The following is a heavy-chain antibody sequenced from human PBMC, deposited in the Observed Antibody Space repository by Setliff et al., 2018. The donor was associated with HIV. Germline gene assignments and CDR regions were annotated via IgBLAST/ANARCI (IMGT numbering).Heavy chain of an antibody. CDR1: GYTFTSYD. CDR2: IGPSGSST. V-gene: IGHV1-46*01. CDR3: ARDHIAARSVDY. J-gene: IGHJ4*02. Sequence: GASVKVSCKASGYTFTSYDINWVRQATGQGLEWMGLIGPSGSSTTYAQNFQGRVTMSRDTSTNTVYMELSSLRSEDTAVYYCARDHIAARSVDYWGQGTLVTVSS. D-gene: IGHD6-6*01.